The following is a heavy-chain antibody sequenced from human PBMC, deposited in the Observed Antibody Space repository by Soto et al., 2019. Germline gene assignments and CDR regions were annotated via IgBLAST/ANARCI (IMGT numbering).Heavy chain of an antibody. CDR1: GFTFSSHA. V-gene: IGHV3-23*01. Sequence: GGSLRLSCAASGFTFSSHAMSWVRQAPGKGLEWVSAISGSGGSTYYADSVKGRFTISRDNSKNTLYLQMNSLRAEDTAVYYCAKRELWSGYEAHWGQGTLVTVSS. CDR2: ISGSGGST. D-gene: IGHD3-3*01. CDR3: AKRELWSGYEAH. J-gene: IGHJ4*02.